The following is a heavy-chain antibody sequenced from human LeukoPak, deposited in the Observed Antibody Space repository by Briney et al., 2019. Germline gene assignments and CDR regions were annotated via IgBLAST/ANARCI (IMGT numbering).Heavy chain of an antibody. D-gene: IGHD6-19*01. Sequence: SETLSPTCAVYGGSFSDYFWSWIRQSPGKGLEWIGEIERGGSTVYSPSLKNRVTMLLDSSKIQFSLRLTSVTAADSAVYFCARAGLAGSKWSWFDPWGQGTLVTVSS. CDR1: GGSFSDYF. V-gene: IGHV4-34*01. J-gene: IGHJ5*02. CDR3: ARAGLAGSKWSWFDP. CDR2: IERGGST.